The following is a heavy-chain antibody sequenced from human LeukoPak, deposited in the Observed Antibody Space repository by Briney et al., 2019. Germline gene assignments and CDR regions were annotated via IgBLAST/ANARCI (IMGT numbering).Heavy chain of an antibody. D-gene: IGHD3-3*01. CDR1: GGSFSGYY. Sequence: PSETLSLTCAVYGGSFSGYYWSWIRQAPGKGLEWVANIKQDGSEKYYVDSVKGRFTISRDNAKNSLYLQMNSLRAEDTAVYYCARGIYDFWSGYYQPYFDYWGQGTLVTVSS. CDR2: IKQDGSEK. CDR3: ARGIYDFWSGYYQPYFDY. V-gene: IGHV3-7*01. J-gene: IGHJ4*02.